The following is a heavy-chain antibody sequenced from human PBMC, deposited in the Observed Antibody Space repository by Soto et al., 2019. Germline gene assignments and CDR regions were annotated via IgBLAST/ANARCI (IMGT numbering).Heavy chain of an antibody. D-gene: IGHD5-12*01. J-gene: IGHJ4*02. V-gene: IGHV4-39*01. CDR2: IYYSGNT. Sequence: SETLSLTCTVSGGSISSSFSYWGWIRQTPGKGLEWIGTIYYSGNTYYNPSLKSRVTISIDTSKNQFSLKLTSVTAADTAVFYCARHLPGNSAYESSFDYWGLGTLVTV. CDR1: GGSISSSFSY. CDR3: ARHLPGNSAYESSFDY.